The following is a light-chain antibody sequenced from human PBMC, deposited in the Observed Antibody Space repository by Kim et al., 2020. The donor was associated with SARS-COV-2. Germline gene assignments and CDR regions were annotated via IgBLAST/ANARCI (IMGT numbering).Light chain of an antibody. V-gene: IGLV10-54*01. Sequence: QTATLTCTGNTNNVGNRGAAWLQQHQGHPPKLLSFRNNNRPSGISERFSASRSGNTASLTITGLQPEDEADYYCSSWDDTLIGYVFGTGTKVTVL. CDR1: TNNVGNRG. J-gene: IGLJ1*01. CDR2: RNN. CDR3: SSWDDTLIGYV.